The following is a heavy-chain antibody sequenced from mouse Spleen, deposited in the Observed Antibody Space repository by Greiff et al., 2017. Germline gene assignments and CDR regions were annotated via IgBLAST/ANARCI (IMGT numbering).Heavy chain of an antibody. J-gene: IGHJ4*01. V-gene: IGHV5-9-3*01. CDR2: ISSGGSYT. CDR3: ARQGLMITTVDY. Sequence: DVKLVESGGGLVKPGGSLKLSCAASGFTFSSYAMSWVRQTPEKRLEWVATISSGGSYTYYPDSVKGRFTISRDNAKNTLYLQMSSLRSEDTAMYYCARQGLMITTVDYWGQGTSVTVSS. D-gene: IGHD2-4*01. CDR1: GFTFSSYA.